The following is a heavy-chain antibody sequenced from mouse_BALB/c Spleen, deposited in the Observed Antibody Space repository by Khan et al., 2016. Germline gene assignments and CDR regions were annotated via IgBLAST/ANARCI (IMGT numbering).Heavy chain of an antibody. J-gene: IGHJ3*01. CDR1: GYAFTNYL. CDR2: INPGSGGT. V-gene: IGHV1-54*01. Sequence: QVQLQQSGAELVRPGTSVKVSCKASGYAFTNYLIEWVKQRPGQGLEWIGVINPGSGGTNYNEKFKGKATLTADKSSSTAYMQLSSLTSDDSAVYVCARLPAGFAYWGQGTLVTVSA. CDR3: ARLPAGFAY.